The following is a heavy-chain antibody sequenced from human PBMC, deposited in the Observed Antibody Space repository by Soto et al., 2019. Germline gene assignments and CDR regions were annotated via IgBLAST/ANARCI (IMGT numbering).Heavy chain of an antibody. J-gene: IGHJ5*02. Sequence: ASVKVSCKASGYSFTTYDISWLRQAPGQGLEWMGRISPYNGNTNYAQNFQDRVTMTADTSSSTAYMELRGLRSDDTAIYYCATSYDSGFDPWGQGTLVTVSS. CDR2: ISPYNGNT. CDR1: GYSFTTYD. D-gene: IGHD3-3*01. V-gene: IGHV1-18*04. CDR3: ATSYDSGFDP.